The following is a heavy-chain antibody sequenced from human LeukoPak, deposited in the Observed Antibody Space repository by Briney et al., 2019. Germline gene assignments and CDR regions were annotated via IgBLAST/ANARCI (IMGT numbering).Heavy chain of an antibody. CDR2: INPNSGGT. Sequence: EASVKVSCKASGYTFTGYYMHWVRQAPGQGLEWMGWINPNSGGTNYAQKFQGRVTMTRDTSISTAYMELSSLRSEDTAVYYCARGRGIAVAGTPYYFDYWGQGTLVTVSS. V-gene: IGHV1-2*02. J-gene: IGHJ4*02. CDR3: ARGRGIAVAGTPYYFDY. CDR1: GYTFTGYY. D-gene: IGHD6-19*01.